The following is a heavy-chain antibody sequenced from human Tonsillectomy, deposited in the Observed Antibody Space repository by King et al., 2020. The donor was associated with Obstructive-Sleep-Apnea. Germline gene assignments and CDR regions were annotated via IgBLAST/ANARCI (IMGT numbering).Heavy chain of an antibody. V-gene: IGHV1-2*02. Sequence: QLVQSGAEVKKPGASVKVSCKASGYTFTGYYMHWVRQAPGQGLEWMGWINPNSGGTNYAQKFQGRVTMTRDTSISTAYMELSRLRSDDTAVYYCARCRSFMGGPQWYFDLWGRGTLVTVSS. CDR3: ARCRSFMGGPQWYFDL. J-gene: IGHJ2*01. D-gene: IGHD2-2*01. CDR1: GYTFTGYY. CDR2: INPNSGGT.